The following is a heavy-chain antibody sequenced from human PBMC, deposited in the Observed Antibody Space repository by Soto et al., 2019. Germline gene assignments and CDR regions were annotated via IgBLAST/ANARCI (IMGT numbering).Heavy chain of an antibody. D-gene: IGHD3-10*01. V-gene: IGHV1-69*13. J-gene: IGHJ6*02. Sequence: ASVKVSCKASGGTFSSYAISWVRQAPGQGLEWMGGIIPIFGTANYAQKCQGRVTITADESTSTAYMELSSLGSEDTAVYYCARGYGSGSYYNGPHFWYYYYGMDVWGQGTTVTVSS. CDR1: GGTFSSYA. CDR3: ARGYGSGSYYNGPHFWYYYYGMDV. CDR2: IIPIFGTA.